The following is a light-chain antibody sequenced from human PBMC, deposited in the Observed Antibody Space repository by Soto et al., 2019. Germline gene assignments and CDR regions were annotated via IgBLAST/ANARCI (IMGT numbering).Light chain of an antibody. J-gene: IGLJ1*01. CDR3: AAWDDRLDVYV. Sequence: QCVLTQPPSASGTPGQIVAISYSGSSSNIGSNTVTWYQQLPGTAPKLLIYSTSQRSSGVPGRFSGSKSGASASLSISGLQSEDEADYYCAAWDDRLDVYVFGTGTKVTVL. CDR2: STS. CDR1: SSNIGSNT. V-gene: IGLV1-44*01.